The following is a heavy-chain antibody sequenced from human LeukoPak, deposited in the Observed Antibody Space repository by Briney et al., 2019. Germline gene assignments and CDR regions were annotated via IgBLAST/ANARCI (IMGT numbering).Heavy chain of an antibody. D-gene: IGHD3-10*01. CDR3: AKVGSGSYYMLDY. CDR2: IRYVGSNK. J-gene: IGHJ4*02. V-gene: IGHV3-30*02. Sequence: GGSLRLSCAASGFTFSSYGMHWVRQAPGKGLEWVAFIRYVGSNKYYADSVKGRFTISRDNSKNTLYLQMNSLRAEDTAVYYCAKVGSGSYYMLDYWGQGTLVTVSS. CDR1: GFTFSSYG.